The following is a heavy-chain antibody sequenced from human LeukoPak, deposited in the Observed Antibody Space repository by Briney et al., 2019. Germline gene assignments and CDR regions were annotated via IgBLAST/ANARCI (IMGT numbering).Heavy chain of an antibody. CDR3: AKDTSALIAAAGKWGFGY. J-gene: IGHJ4*02. D-gene: IGHD6-13*01. Sequence: GRSLRLSCAASGLTFDDYAMHWVRQAPGKGLEWVSGISWNSGSIGYADSVKGRFTISRDNAKNSLYLQMNSLRAEDMALYYCAKDTSALIAAAGKWGFGYWGQGTLVTVSS. CDR2: ISWNSGSI. CDR1: GLTFDDYA. V-gene: IGHV3-9*03.